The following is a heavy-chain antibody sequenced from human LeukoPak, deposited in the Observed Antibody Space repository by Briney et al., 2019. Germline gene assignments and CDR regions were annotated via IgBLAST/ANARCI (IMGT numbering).Heavy chain of an antibody. V-gene: IGHV3-21*01. J-gene: IGHJ4*02. D-gene: IGHD3-3*01. Sequence: PGGSLRLSCAASGFTFSSYSMNWVRQAPGKGLEWVSSISSSSSYIYYADSVKGRFTISRDNAKNSLYLQMNSLRAEDTAVYYCARAGITIFGVVYDWGQGTLVTVSS. CDR2: ISSSSSYI. CDR1: GFTFSSYS. CDR3: ARAGITIFGVVYD.